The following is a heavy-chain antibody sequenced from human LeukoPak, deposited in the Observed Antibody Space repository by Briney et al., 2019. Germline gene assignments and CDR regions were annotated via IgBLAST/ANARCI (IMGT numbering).Heavy chain of an antibody. J-gene: IGHJ4*02. CDR1: GGSISIYY. V-gene: IGHV4-59*01. CDR2: IHDSANT. CDR3: ARGRITIFGVVTPHFDY. Sequence: PSETLSLTCTVSGGSISIYYWTWIRQSPGTGLEWIGYIHDSANTDYNPSLKSRVTISVDTSNKQFSLKLNSVTAADTAVYYCARGRITIFGVVTPHFDYWGQGTLVTVSS. D-gene: IGHD3-3*01.